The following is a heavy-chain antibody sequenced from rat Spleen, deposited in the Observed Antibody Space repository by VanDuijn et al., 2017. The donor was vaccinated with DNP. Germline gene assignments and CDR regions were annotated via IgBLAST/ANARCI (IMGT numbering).Heavy chain of an antibody. CDR3: ARHGYSSYIYPYAMDA. V-gene: IGHV5-20*01. J-gene: IGHJ4*01. CDR2: ISYDGGNT. Sequence: EVQLVESGGGLVQPGRSLKLSCAASGFTFSDYYMAWVRQPPTKGLEWVASISYDGGNTYYRDSVKDRFTISIDNAKSSLYLQMDSLRSEDTATYYCARHGYSSYIYPYAMDAWGQGTSVTVSS. D-gene: IGHD1-2*01. CDR1: GFTFSDYY.